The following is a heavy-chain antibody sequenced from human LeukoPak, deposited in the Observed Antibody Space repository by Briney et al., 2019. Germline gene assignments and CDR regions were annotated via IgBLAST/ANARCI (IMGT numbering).Heavy chain of an antibody. CDR3: ARDLPYDYVWGSYRPRFPFDY. J-gene: IGHJ4*02. CDR2: IYYSGST. Sequence: PSETLSLTCTVSGGSISSSSYYWGWIRQPPGKGLEWIGSIYYSGSTYYNPSLKSRVTISVDTSKNQFSLKLSSVTAADTAVYYCARDLPYDYVWGSYRPRFPFDYWGQGTLVTVSS. D-gene: IGHD3-16*02. V-gene: IGHV4-39*02. CDR1: GGSISSSSYY.